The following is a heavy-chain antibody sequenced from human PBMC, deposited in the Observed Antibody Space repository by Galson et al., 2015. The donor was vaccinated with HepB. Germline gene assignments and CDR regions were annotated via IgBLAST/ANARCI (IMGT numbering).Heavy chain of an antibody. CDR2: INSGGGT. CDR1: GFTVSSNY. V-gene: IGHV3-53*04. D-gene: IGHD4/OR15-4a*01. CDR3: AREDSRHDYLDY. J-gene: IGHJ4*02. Sequence: SLRLSCAASGFTVSSNYMSWVRQAPGKGLEWVSVINSGGGTYYADSVKGRFTISRHNSKNTLYLQMNSLRAEDTAVYYCAREDSRHDYLDYWGQGTLVTVSS.